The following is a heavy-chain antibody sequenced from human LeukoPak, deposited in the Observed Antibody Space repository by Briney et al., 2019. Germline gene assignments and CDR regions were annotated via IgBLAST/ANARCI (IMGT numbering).Heavy chain of an antibody. CDR1: GFTFSSYN. V-gene: IGHV3-21*01. CDR2: ISSSSSYI. J-gene: IGHJ4*02. D-gene: IGHD3-10*01. Sequence: PGGSLRLSCAASGFTFSSYNMNWVRQAPGKGLEWVSFISSSSSYIYYADSVKGRFTISRDNAKNSLYLQMNNLRAEDTAVYHCARDKYGSGSYSWSKRLDSWGQGTLVTVSS. CDR3: ARDKYGSGSYSWSKRLDS.